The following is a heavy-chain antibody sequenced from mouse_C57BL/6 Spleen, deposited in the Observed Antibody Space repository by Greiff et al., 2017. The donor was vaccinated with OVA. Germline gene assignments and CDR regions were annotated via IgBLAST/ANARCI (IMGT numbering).Heavy chain of an antibody. CDR1: GYTFTDYN. CDR2: INPKNGGT. Sequence: EVQLQQSGPELVKPGASVKMSCKASGYTFTDYNMHWVKQSHGKSLEWIGYINPKNGGTSYNQKFKGKATLTENKSSTTAYMALRSLTSEDSAVYYCAQIYYDYDGGFAYWGQGTLVTVSA. D-gene: IGHD2-4*01. V-gene: IGHV1-22*01. CDR3: AQIYYDYDGGFAY. J-gene: IGHJ3*01.